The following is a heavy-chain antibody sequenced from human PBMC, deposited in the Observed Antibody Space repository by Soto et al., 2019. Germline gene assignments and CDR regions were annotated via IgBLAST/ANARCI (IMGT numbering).Heavy chain of an antibody. CDR1: GFTFSSYE. V-gene: IGHV3-48*03. CDR2: ISSSGSTI. D-gene: IGHD3-22*01. J-gene: IGHJ6*02. Sequence: AGGSLRLSCAASGFTFSSYEMNWVRQAPGKGLEWVSYISSSGSTIYYADSVKGRFTISRDNAKDSLYLQMNSLRAEDTAVYYCAREVVVFGVIIPTPMDVWGQGTTVTVSS. CDR3: AREVVVFGVIIPTPMDV.